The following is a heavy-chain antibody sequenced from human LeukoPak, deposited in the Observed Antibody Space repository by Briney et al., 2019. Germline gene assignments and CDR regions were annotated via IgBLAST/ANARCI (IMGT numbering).Heavy chain of an antibody. V-gene: IGHV4-39*01. D-gene: IGHD3-22*01. CDR3: ARHFRSSGPKLPLDY. Sequence: KPSETLSLTCTVSGGSISSSSYYWGWIRQPPGKGLEWIGSIYYSGSTYYNPSLKSRVTISVDTSKNQFSLKLSSVTAADTAVYYCARHFRSSGPKLPLDYWGQGTLVTVSS. CDR1: GGSISSSSYY. J-gene: IGHJ4*02. CDR2: IYYSGST.